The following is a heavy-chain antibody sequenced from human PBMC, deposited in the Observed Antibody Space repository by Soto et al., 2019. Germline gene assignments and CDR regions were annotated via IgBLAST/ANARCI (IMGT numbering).Heavy chain of an antibody. CDR3: ARDASGPFDY. D-gene: IGHD6-19*01. Sequence: GGALRLSCSVAGFTVSDSMSWVRQAPGKGLECVSFIHSDGSTHYTDSVRGRFTISRDNSKNTLYLQMDRLRVDDTAVYFCARDASGPFDYWGQGTLVTVSS. CDR2: IHSDGST. J-gene: IGHJ4*02. V-gene: IGHV3-53*01. CDR1: GFTVSDS.